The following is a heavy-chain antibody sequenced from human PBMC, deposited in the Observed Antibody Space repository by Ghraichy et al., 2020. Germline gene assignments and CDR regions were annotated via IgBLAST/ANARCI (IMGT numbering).Heavy chain of an antibody. Sequence: GGSLRLSCAASGFTFSSYAMSWVRQAPGKGLEWVSDISGSGRNSYHADAVKGRFTISRDNSKNTLYLQMNSLRAEDTAVYYCAKWAVITAYFNYWGQGTLVTVSS. J-gene: IGHJ4*02. CDR2: ISGSGRNS. CDR3: AKWAVITAYFNY. D-gene: IGHD4-23*01. CDR1: GFTFSSYA. V-gene: IGHV3-23*01.